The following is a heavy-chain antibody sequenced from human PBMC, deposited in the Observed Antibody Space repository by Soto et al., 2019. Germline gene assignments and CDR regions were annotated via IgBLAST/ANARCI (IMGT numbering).Heavy chain of an antibody. J-gene: IGHJ6*02. CDR1: GGTFSSSA. V-gene: IGHV1-69*12. CDR3: ARDNDRLELGGNYCYSLDV. D-gene: IGHD6-25*01. CDR2: IIPLFRTP. Sequence: QVQLVQSGAEMKEPGSSVKVSCKTSGGTFSSSAISWLRQAPGQGLEWMGGIIPLFRTPDYAQKFQGRVTIAADESTSTAYMELSSLRSEDTAVYYCARDNDRLELGGNYCYSLDVWGQGTRINVSS.